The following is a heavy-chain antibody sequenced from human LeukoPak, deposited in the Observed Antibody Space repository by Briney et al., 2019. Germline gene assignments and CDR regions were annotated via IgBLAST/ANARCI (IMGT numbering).Heavy chain of an antibody. J-gene: IGHJ5*02. CDR2: INYSGST. D-gene: IGHD3-3*01. CDR3: ARDYTGITIFGVVSRGFDP. CDR1: GASINSGGYY. Sequence: SETLSLTCTVSGASINSGGYYWSWIRQHPGKGLEWIGYINYSGSTHDNPSLKSRVTISVDTSKNQFSLKMNSVTAADTAVYYCARDYTGITIFGVVSRGFDPWGQGTLVTVSS. V-gene: IGHV4-31*03.